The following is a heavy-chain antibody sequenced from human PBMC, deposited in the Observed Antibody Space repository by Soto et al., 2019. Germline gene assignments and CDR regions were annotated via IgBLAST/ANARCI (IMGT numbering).Heavy chain of an antibody. CDR3: ASLSGSDY. Sequence: PGGSLRLSCAASGFTFSSYGMHWVRQAPGKGLEWVAVISYDGSNKYYADSVKGRFTISRDNSKNTLYLQMNSLRAEDTAVYYCASLSGSDYRGQGTPVTVSS. D-gene: IGHD3-22*01. V-gene: IGHV3-30*03. CDR1: GFTFSSYG. J-gene: IGHJ4*02. CDR2: ISYDGSNK.